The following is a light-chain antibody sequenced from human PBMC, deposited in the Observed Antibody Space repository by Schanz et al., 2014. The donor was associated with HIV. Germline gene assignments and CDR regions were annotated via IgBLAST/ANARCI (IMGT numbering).Light chain of an antibody. CDR2: GAS. CDR3: QQYHSSRGT. V-gene: IGKV3-20*01. J-gene: IGKJ4*01. CDR1: QSISNTY. Sequence: TVLTQSPGSLSLSPGARATLSCRASQSISNTYLAWYQQKPGQAPRLLLYGASRRATGIPDRFSGSGSGTDFTLTISRLEPEDFAVYYCQQYHSSRGTFGGGTKVELK.